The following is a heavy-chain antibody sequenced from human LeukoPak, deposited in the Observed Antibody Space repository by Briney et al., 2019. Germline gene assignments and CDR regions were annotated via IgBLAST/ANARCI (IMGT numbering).Heavy chain of an antibody. CDR1: GFTFSSYS. V-gene: IGHV3-48*01. D-gene: IGHD3-3*01. CDR2: ISSSSSTI. CDR3: ATDYGTLENFWSGYYPDY. J-gene: IGHJ4*02. Sequence: GGSLRLSCAASGFTFSSYSMNWVRQAPGKGLEWVSYISSSSSTIYYADSVKGRFTISRDNAKNSLYLQMNSLRAEDTAVYYCATDYGTLENFWSGYYPDYWGQGTLVTVSS.